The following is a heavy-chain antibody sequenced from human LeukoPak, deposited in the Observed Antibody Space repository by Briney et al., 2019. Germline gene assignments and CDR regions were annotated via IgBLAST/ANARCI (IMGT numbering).Heavy chain of an antibody. CDR3: ASSATIVGATGFGY. CDR2: INHSGST. D-gene: IGHD1-26*01. CDR1: GGSFSGYY. Sequence: TSETLSLTCAVYGGSFSGYYWSWLRQPPGKGLEWIGEINHSGSTNYNPSLKSRVTISVDTSKNQFSLKLSSVTAADTAVYYCASSATIVGATGFGYWGQGTLVTVSS. J-gene: IGHJ4*02. V-gene: IGHV4-34*01.